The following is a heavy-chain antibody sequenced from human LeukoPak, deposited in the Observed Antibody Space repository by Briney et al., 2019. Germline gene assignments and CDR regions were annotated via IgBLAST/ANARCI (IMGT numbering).Heavy chain of an antibody. CDR3: ARDSPITGSFYYYMDV. V-gene: IGHV3-48*03. J-gene: IGHJ6*03. Sequence: PGGSLRLSCGASGFTFSSYEMNWVRQAPGKGLEWISYSSSSGTSIYYADSVKGRFTVSRDNTKNSLYLQMNSLRAEDTAVYYCARDSPITGSFYYYMDVWGKGTTVTVS. CDR2: SSSSGTSI. CDR1: GFTFSSYE. D-gene: IGHD1-20*01.